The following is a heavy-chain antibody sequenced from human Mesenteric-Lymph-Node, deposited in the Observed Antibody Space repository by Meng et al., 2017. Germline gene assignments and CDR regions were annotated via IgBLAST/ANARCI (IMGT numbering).Heavy chain of an antibody. CDR3: ARDTPGLLFDY. CDR2: ISSSSNYI. D-gene: IGHD5-18*01. Sequence: EVQLVEAGGGLVIPVGSLRLSCAASGFTFSSYTMTWVRRAPGKGLEWVSSISSSSNYIYSADSVKGRFTISRDNAKNSLYLQMNSLRAEDTAVYYCARDTPGLLFDYWGQRTLVTVSS. J-gene: IGHJ4*02. V-gene: IGHV3-21*01. CDR1: GFTFSSYT.